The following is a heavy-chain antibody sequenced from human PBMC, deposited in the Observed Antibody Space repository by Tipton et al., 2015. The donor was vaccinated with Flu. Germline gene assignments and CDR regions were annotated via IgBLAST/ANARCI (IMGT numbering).Heavy chain of an antibody. V-gene: IGHV4-59*01. CDR2: IYYSGST. Sequence: TLSLTCTVSGGSISSYYWSWIRQPPGEGLEWIGYIYYSGSTNYNPSLKSRVTISVDTSKNQFSLKLSSVTAADTAVYYCARGPEGGYYDSSGYYRHDPFLDYWGQGTLVTVSS. J-gene: IGHJ4*02. CDR3: ARGPEGGYYDSSGYYRHDPFLDY. D-gene: IGHD3-22*01. CDR1: GGSISSYY.